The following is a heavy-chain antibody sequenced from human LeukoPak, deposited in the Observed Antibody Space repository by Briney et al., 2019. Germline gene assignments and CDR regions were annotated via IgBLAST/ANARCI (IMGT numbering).Heavy chain of an antibody. Sequence: GKSPRLSCAASGFTLSNYAMHWVRQAPGKGLEWVSLISSGGTYEYYADSVKGRFTISRDNSKNTLYLQLNSLRAEDTAVYYCARDSTYYYDSGSSGPHYFDNWGQGTLVTVSS. J-gene: IGHJ4*02. CDR1: GFTLSNYA. CDR3: ARDSTYYYDSGSSGPHYFDN. CDR2: ISSGGTYE. D-gene: IGHD3-10*01. V-gene: IGHV3-30*01.